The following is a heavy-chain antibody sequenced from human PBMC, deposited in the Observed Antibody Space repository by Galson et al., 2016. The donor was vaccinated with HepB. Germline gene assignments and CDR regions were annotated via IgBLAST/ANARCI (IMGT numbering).Heavy chain of an antibody. D-gene: IGHD2-21*02. CDR3: AKLDCGRDCPRDD. J-gene: IGHJ4*02. CDR1: GFTFRDYY. Sequence: SLRLSCAASGFTFRDYYMAWIRLAPGKGLEWVAVISYDGGDKQYADSVKGRFTVSRDNSKNTLFLQMNSLRVEDAAVYYCAKLDCGRDCPRDDWGQGTLVTVSS. V-gene: IGHV3-30*19. CDR2: ISYDGGDK.